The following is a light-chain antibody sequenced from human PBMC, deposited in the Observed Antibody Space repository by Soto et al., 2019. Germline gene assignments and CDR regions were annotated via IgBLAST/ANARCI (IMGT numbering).Light chain of an antibody. CDR2: DVS. CDR3: SSNASSTLYV. J-gene: IGLJ1*01. V-gene: IGLV2-14*03. CDR1: SSDVGGYNY. Sequence: QSVLTQPASVSGSPGQSITISCTGTSSDVGGYNYVSWYQQHPGKAPKLMLYDVSNRPSGVSNRFSGSKSGNSASLTISGLQVEDGVDYYCSSNASSTLYVFETGTKATAL.